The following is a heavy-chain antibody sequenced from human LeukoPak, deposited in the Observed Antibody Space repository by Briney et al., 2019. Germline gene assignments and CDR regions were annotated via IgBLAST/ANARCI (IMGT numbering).Heavy chain of an antibody. CDR3: ARMESYQLVRPDTFDI. CDR2: IYSGGTT. V-gene: IGHV3-66*01. CDR1: GFTVSRNY. J-gene: IGHJ3*02. Sequence: GGSLRLSCAASGFTVSRNYMSWVRQAPGKGLEWVSDIYSGGTTYYADSVKGRFTISRDNSKNTLYLQMNRLRDEDTAVYYCARMESYQLVRPDTFDIWGQGTMVTVSS. D-gene: IGHD2-2*01.